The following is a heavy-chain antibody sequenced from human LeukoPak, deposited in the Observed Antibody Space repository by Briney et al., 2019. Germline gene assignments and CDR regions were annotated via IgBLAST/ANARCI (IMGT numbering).Heavy chain of an antibody. J-gene: IGHJ3*02. CDR2: ISSSGSTI. CDR1: GFTFSSYE. V-gene: IGHV3-48*03. CDR3: ARVRAAAGDAFDI. D-gene: IGHD6-13*01. Sequence: GGSLRLSCAASGFTFSSYEMNWVRQAPGKGLEWVSYISSSGSTIYYVDSVKGRFTISRDNAKNSLYLQMNSLRAEDTAVYYCARVRAAAGDAFDIWGQGTMVTVSS.